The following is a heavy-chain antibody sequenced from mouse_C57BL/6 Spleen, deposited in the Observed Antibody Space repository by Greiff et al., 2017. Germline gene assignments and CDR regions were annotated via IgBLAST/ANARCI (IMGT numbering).Heavy chain of an antibody. J-gene: IGHJ3*01. CDR2: IDPSDSET. V-gene: IGHV1-52*01. Sequence: QVQLQQPGAELVRPGSSVKLSCKASGYTFTSYWMHWVKQRPIQGLEWIGNIDPSDSETNYNQKFKDKATLTVDKSSSTAYMQLSSLTSEDSAVYYCARLTGGFAYWGQGPLVTVSA. D-gene: IGHD4-1*01. CDR3: ARLTGGFAY. CDR1: GYTFTSYW.